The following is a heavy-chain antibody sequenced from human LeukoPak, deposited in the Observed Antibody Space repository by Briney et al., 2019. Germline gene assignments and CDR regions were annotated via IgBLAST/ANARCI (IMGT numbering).Heavy chain of an antibody. CDR1: GFTVSNNY. CDR2: IYSGGST. Sequence: GGSLRLSCAASGFTVSNNYMSWVRQAPGKGLEWVSVIYSGGSTYYADSVKGRFIISRDNSKNTLYLQMNSLSAEDTAVYYCARVVAGKIVYWGQGTLVTVSS. V-gene: IGHV3-66*01. J-gene: IGHJ4*02. CDR3: ARVVAGKIVY. D-gene: IGHD6-19*01.